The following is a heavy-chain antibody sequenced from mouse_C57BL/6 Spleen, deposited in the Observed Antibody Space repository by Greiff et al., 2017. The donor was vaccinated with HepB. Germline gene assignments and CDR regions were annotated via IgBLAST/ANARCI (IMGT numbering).Heavy chain of an antibody. J-gene: IGHJ2*01. CDR2: ISSGSSTI. CDR3: ARKSNYVSYYSDY. Sequence: EAKVVESGGGLVKPGGSLKLSCAASGFTFRDYGMHWVRQAPEKGLEWVAYISSGSSTIYYADTVKGRFTISRDNAKNTLFLQKTSLRSEDTAMYYCARKSNYVSYYSDYWGQGTTLTVSS. D-gene: IGHD2-5*01. V-gene: IGHV5-17*01. CDR1: GFTFRDYG.